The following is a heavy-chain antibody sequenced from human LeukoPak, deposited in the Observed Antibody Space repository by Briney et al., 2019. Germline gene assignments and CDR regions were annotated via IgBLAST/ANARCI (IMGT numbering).Heavy chain of an antibody. CDR1: GYTFTSYA. D-gene: IGHD3-16*01. CDR3: ARGRVGYGWLDP. V-gene: IGHV1-3*01. Sequence: ASVKVSCKASGYTFTSYAIHWVRQAPGQRLEWMGWINAGNGNTKYSQKVQGRVTITRDTSASTAYMELSSLKSEDTAVYYCARGRVGYGWLDPWGQGTLVTVSS. J-gene: IGHJ5*02. CDR2: INAGNGNT.